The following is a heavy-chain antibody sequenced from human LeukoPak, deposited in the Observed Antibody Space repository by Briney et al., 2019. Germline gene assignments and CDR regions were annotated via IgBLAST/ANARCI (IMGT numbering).Heavy chain of an antibody. CDR1: GFTFSSYA. J-gene: IGHJ4*02. Sequence: GGSLRLSSAASGFTFSSYAMSWVPQAPGKGLECVSAISGSGGATYYADSVKGRFTISRDDPHNTLYLQMNSLRAEDTAVYFCARGGVDYYGSGTYYLMYYFDYWGQGALVTVSS. CDR3: ARGGVDYYGSGTYYLMYYFDY. V-gene: IGHV3-23*01. D-gene: IGHD3-10*01. CDR2: ISGSGGAT.